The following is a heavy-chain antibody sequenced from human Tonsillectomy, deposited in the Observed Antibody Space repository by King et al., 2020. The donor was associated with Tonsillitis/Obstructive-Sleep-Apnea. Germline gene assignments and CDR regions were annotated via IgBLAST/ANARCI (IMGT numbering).Heavy chain of an antibody. Sequence: VQLVESGGGLVQPGGSLRLSWAASGFTFSSYWMHWVRQAPGKGLVGVSRINIDGMSTSYADSVKGRFTISRDNAKNTLYLQMNSLRAEDTAVYYCARGEPVDTAMVYWGQGTLVTVSS. CDR1: GFTFSSYW. CDR3: ARGEPVDTAMVY. CDR2: INIDGMST. V-gene: IGHV3-74*01. D-gene: IGHD5-18*01. J-gene: IGHJ4*02.